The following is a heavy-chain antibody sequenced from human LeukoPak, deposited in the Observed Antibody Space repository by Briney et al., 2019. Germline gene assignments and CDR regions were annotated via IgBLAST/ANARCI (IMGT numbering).Heavy chain of an antibody. J-gene: IGHJ6*02. CDR1: GFTFSSYS. CDR3: ARERDYGSGSYGMDV. Sequence: GGSLSLSCAASGFTFSSYSMNWVRQAPGKGLEWVSSISSSSSYIYYADSVKGRFTISRDNAKNSLYLQMNSLRAEDTAVYYCARERDYGSGSYGMDVWGQGTTVTVSS. CDR2: ISSSSSYI. D-gene: IGHD3-10*01. V-gene: IGHV3-21*01.